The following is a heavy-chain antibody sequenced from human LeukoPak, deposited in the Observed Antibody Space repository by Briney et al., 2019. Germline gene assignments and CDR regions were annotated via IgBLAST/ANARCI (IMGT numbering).Heavy chain of an antibody. CDR1: GGSISSGSYY. D-gene: IGHD6-6*01. V-gene: IGHV4-61*02. J-gene: IGHJ4*02. CDR2: IYTSGST. CDR3: AREGSMTARPFVSIDY. Sequence: SQTLSLTCTVSGGSISSGSYYWSWIRQPAGKGLEWIGRIYTSGSTDYNPSLKSRVTMSVDTSKNQFSLKLSSVTAADTAVYYCAREGSMTARPFVSIDYWGQGTLVTISS.